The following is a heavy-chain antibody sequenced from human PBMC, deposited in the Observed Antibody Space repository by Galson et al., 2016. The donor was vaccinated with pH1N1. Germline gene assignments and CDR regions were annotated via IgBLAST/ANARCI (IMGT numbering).Heavy chain of an antibody. CDR3: ARGQGHHLQRGWFDR. J-gene: IGHJ5*02. Sequence: SVKVSCKASGVTFNSNAFTWVRQAPGQGPEWMGGIIPMFGITNYAQKFQGRVTINTDELKSTAFMEPSSLTSDDTAVYYCARGQGHHLQRGWFDRLGRGTLGTVSS. D-gene: IGHD5-24*01. CDR2: IIPMFGIT. V-gene: IGHV1-69*05. CDR1: GVTFNSNA.